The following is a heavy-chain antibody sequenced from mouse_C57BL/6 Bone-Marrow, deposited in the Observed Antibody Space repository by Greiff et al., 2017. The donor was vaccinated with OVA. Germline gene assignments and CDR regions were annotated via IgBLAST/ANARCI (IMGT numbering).Heavy chain of an antibody. D-gene: IGHD1-1*01. J-gene: IGHJ3*01. Sequence: DVKLVGSGGGLVKPGGSLKLSCAASGFTFSSYAMSWVRQTPEKRLEWVATISDGGSYTYYPDNVKGRFTISRDNAKNNLYLQMSHLKSEDTAMYYCAIIYYYGSPWFAYWGQGTLVTVSA. CDR3: AIIYYYGSPWFAY. CDR2: ISDGGSYT. CDR1: GFTFSSYA. V-gene: IGHV5-4*03.